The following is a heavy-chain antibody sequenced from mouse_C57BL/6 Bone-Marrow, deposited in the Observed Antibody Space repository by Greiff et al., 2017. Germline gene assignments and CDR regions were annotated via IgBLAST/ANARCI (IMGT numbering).Heavy chain of an antibody. Sequence: VQLQQSGAELARPGASVKMSCKASGYTFTSYTMHWVKQRPGQGLEWIGYINPSSGYTKYNQKFKDKATLTADKSSSTAYMQRSSLTSEDSAVYYCAQRGYFDYWGQGTTLTVSS. CDR1: GYTFTSYT. J-gene: IGHJ2*01. CDR2: INPSSGYT. CDR3: AQRGYFDY. V-gene: IGHV1-4*01.